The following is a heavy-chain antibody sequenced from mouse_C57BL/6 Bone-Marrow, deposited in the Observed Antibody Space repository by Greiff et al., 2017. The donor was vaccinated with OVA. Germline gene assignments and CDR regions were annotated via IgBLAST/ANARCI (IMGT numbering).Heavy chain of an antibody. CDR3: ASQGNYYGSSFLYAMDY. V-gene: IGHV1-39*01. CDR2: INPNYGTT. CDR1: GYSFTDYN. Sequence: EVQLQQSGPELVKPGASVKISCKASGYSFTDYNMNWVKQSNGKSLEWIGVINPNYGTTSYNQKFKGKATLTVDQSSSTAYMQLNSLTSEDSAVYYCASQGNYYGSSFLYAMDYWGQGTSVTVSS. J-gene: IGHJ4*01. D-gene: IGHD1-1*01.